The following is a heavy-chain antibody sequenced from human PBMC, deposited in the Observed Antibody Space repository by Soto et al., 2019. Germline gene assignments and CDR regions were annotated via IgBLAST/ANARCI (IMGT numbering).Heavy chain of an antibody. Sequence: GGSLRLSCATSGFHFDDYGMSWVRQTPGRGLEWVSGINWNGGSSGYADSVKGRFTISRDNAKNSLYLQMSSLRAEDTALYYCARDLSTMIVVAPNYFDYWGQGTLVTVSS. J-gene: IGHJ4*02. D-gene: IGHD3-22*01. V-gene: IGHV3-20*04. CDR3: ARDLSTMIVVAPNYFDY. CDR1: GFHFDDYG. CDR2: INWNGGSS.